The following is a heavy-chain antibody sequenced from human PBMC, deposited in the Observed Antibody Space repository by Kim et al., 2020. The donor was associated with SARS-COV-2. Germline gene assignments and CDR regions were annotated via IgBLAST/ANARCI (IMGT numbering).Heavy chain of an antibody. V-gene: IGHV4-39*01. CDR3: ARHRTGIAAAGTAWGFDP. Sequence: SETLSLTCTVSGGSISSSSYYWGWIRQPPGKGLEWIGSIYYSGSTYYNPSLKSRVTISVDTSKNQFSLKLSSVTAADTAVYYCARHRTGIAAAGTAWGFDPWGQGTLVTVSS. D-gene: IGHD6-13*01. CDR1: GGSISSSSYY. J-gene: IGHJ5*02. CDR2: IYYSGST.